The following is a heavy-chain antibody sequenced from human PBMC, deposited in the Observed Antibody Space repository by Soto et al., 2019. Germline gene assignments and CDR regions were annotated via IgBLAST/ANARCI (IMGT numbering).Heavy chain of an antibody. D-gene: IGHD3-3*01. Sequence: PGGSLRLSCAASGFTFSSYWMHWVRQAPGKGLAWVSRINSDGSSTSYADSVKGRFTISRDNAKNTLYLQMNSLRAEDTAVYYCARVPIFPKNYGMDVWGQGTTVTVS. V-gene: IGHV3-74*01. J-gene: IGHJ6*02. CDR1: GFTFSSYW. CDR2: INSDGSST. CDR3: ARVPIFPKNYGMDV.